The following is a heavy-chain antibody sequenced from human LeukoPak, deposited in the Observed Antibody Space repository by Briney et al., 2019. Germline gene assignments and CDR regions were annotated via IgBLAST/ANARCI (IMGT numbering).Heavy chain of an antibody. D-gene: IGHD4-11*01. CDR1: GGSISSDY. V-gene: IGHV4-59*01. CDR2: IYYSGRT. Sequence: SGTLSLTCTVSGGSISSDYWSWIRQPPGKGLEWIGYIYYSGRTYYNPSLKSRITISVDTSKNQFSLKLSSVTAADTAVYYCARGFYSPHYWGQGTLVTVSS. CDR3: ARGFYSPHY. J-gene: IGHJ4*02.